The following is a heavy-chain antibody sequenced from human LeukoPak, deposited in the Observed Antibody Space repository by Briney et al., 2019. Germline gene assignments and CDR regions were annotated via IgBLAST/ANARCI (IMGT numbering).Heavy chain of an antibody. Sequence: SETLSLTCTVSGGSIRSGDYYWSWIRQPPGKGLEWIGYIYYSGSTYYNPSLKSRVTILLDTSKNQFSLKLSSVTAADTAVYYCARDRTQYYYDSSGYSGYWYFDLWGRGTLVTVSS. CDR3: ARDRTQYYYDSSGYSGYWYFDL. V-gene: IGHV4-30-4*01. CDR1: GGSIRSGDYY. J-gene: IGHJ2*01. CDR2: IYYSGST. D-gene: IGHD3-22*01.